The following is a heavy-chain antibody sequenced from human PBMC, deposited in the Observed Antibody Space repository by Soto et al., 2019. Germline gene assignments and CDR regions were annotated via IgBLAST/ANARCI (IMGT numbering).Heavy chain of an antibody. CDR2: INHSGST. J-gene: IGHJ6*02. Sequence: PSETLSLTCAVYGGSFSGYYWSWIRQPPGKGLEWIGEINHSGSTNYNPSLKSRVTISVDTSKNQFSLKLSSVTAADTAVYYCARGRPQYYYYYGMDVWGQGTTVTVSS. CDR3: ARGRPQYYYYYGMDV. CDR1: GGSFSGYY. V-gene: IGHV4-34*01.